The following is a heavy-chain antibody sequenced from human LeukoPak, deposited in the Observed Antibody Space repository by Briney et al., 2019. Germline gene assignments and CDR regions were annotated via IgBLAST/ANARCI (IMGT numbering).Heavy chain of an antibody. D-gene: IGHD1-1*01. CDR2: IIPIFGTA. J-gene: IGHJ4*02. CDR1: GGTFSGYA. V-gene: IGHV1-69*06. CDR3: ARESGGTTGTTFFY. Sequence: GASVKVSCKASGGTFSGYAISWVRQAPGQGLEWMGGIIPIFGTANYAQKFQGRVTITADKSTSTAYMELSSLRSEDTAVYYCARESGGTTGTTFFYWGQGTLVTVSS.